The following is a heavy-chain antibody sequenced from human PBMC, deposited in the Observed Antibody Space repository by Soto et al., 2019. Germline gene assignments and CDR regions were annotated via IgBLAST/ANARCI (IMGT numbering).Heavy chain of an antibody. Sequence: QVQLVQSGAEVKKPGSSVKVSCKASGGTFSSYTISWVRQAPGQGLEWMGRIIPILGIANYAQKFQGRVTITADKSTSTAYMELSSLRSEDTAVYHCARGEGIAAAPWGAFDIWGQGTMVTVSS. V-gene: IGHV1-69*02. D-gene: IGHD6-13*01. CDR1: GGTFSSYT. J-gene: IGHJ3*02. CDR3: ARGEGIAAAPWGAFDI. CDR2: IIPILGIA.